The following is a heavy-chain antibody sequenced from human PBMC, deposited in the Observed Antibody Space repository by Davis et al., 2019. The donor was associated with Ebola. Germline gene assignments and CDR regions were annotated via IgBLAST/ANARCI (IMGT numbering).Heavy chain of an antibody. CDR2: ISSSSSYI. Sequence: GESLKISCASSGFTFSSYSMNWVRQAPGKGLEWVSYISSSSSYIYYADSVKGRFTISRDNAKNSLYLQMNSLRAEDTAVYYCATGGSSDYWGQGTLVTVSS. D-gene: IGHD2-2*01. CDR3: ATGGSSDY. CDR1: GFTFSSYS. V-gene: IGHV3-21*05. J-gene: IGHJ4*02.